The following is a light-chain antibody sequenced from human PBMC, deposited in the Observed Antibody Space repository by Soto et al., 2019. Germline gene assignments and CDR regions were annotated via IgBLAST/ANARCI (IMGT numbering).Light chain of an antibody. Sequence: IQMTQSPSSLSASVGDRVTITCRASQSISNYLNWYQQKPGKAPKLLIYKASTLESGVPSRFSGSGSGTEFTLTISSLQPDDFATYYCQQYNIYSETFGQGTKVDIK. J-gene: IGKJ1*01. V-gene: IGKV1-5*03. CDR3: QQYNIYSET. CDR1: QSISNY. CDR2: KAS.